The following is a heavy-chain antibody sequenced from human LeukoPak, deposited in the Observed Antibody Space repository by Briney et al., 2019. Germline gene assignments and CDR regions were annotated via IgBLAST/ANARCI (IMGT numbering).Heavy chain of an antibody. J-gene: IGHJ4*02. CDR2: ISPYSVNT. CDR3: AREYSSGQNDY. Sequence: GASVKVSCKASGYTFTNYGISWVRQAPGQGLEWMGWISPYSVNTNYAQNLQGRVTMTTDTSTSTAYMELRSPRSDDTAMYYCAREYSSGQNDYWGQGTLVTVSS. V-gene: IGHV1-18*01. D-gene: IGHD6-19*01. CDR1: GYTFTNYG.